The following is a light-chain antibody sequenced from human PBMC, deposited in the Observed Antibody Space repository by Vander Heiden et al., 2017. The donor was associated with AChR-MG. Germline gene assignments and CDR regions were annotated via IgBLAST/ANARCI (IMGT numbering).Light chain of an antibody. Sequence: DIVFTQSAATLSLSPGERATLSCRASQSVSSYLAWYQQKPGQAPRLLIYDASNRATGIPARFSGSGSGTDFTLTISSREPEDFAVYYCQQRCNWLSITFGQGTRLEIK. CDR1: QSVSSY. J-gene: IGKJ5*01. V-gene: IGKV3-11*01. CDR3: QQRCNWLSIT. CDR2: DAS.